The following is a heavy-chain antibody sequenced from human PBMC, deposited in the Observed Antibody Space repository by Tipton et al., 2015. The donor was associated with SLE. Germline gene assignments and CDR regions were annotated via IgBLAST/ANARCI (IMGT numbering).Heavy chain of an antibody. D-gene: IGHD3-10*01. Sequence: SLRLSCRTSGFSFDDYAMHWVRQAPGKGLEWVAGISWDSDPRAYADSVKGRFVISRDNAKNSLYLQMNSLITEDTALYYCVKDLDYFGSGSTLEYWGQGILATVSS. CDR2: ISWDSDPR. J-gene: IGHJ4*02. V-gene: IGHV3-9*01. CDR1: GFSFDDYA. CDR3: VKDLDYFGSGSTLEY.